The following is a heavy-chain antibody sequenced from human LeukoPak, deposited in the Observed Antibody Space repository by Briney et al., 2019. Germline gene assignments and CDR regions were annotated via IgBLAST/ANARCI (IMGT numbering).Heavy chain of an antibody. Sequence: HPGRSLRLSCAASGFTFSTYAIHWVRQAPGKGLEWVGVISYDGNNKSYADADSVKGRFTISRDNSKNTLYLQMNSLRAEDTAVYYCARGLSGSYGSGYFDYWGQGTLVTVSS. CDR2: ISYDGNNK. V-gene: IGHV3-30*04. J-gene: IGHJ4*02. CDR1: GFTFSTYA. D-gene: IGHD6-19*01. CDR3: ARGLSGSYGSGYFDY.